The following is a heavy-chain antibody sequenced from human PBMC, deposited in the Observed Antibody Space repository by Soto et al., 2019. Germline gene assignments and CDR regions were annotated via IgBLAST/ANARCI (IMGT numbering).Heavy chain of an antibody. CDR3: ARKRVVGTAPKWFDP. D-gene: IGHD2-21*02. CDR1: GGTFSSYA. V-gene: IGHV1-69*01. CDR2: IIPIFGTA. Sequence: QVQLVQSGAEVKKPGSSVKVSCKASGGTFSSYAISWVRQAPGQGLEWMGGIIPIFGTANYAQKFQGRVTITAEETTKTAFIVLRNLRSEDTAVYYCARKRVVGTAPKWFDPWGQGTLVTVSS. J-gene: IGHJ5*02.